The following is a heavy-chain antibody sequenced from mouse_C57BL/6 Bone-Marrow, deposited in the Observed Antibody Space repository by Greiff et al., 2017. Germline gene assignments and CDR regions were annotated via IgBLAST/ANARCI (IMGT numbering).Heavy chain of an antibody. J-gene: IGHJ2*01. V-gene: IGHV1-69*01. CDR2: IDPSDSYT. Sequence: QVQLQQPGAELVMPGASVKLSCKASGYTFTSYWMHWVKQRPGQGLEWIGEIDPSDSYTNYNKKFKGKSTLTVDKSSSTAYMQLSSLTSEDSAVYYCAREDSSGYYFDYWGQGTTLTVSS. CDR1: GYTFTSYW. CDR3: AREDSSGYYFDY. D-gene: IGHD3-2*02.